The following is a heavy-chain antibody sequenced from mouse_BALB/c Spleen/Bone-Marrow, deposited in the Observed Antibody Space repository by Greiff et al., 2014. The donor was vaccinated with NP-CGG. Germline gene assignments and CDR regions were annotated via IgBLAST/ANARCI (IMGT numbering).Heavy chain of an antibody. CDR3: AAYYYGSSQFAY. J-gene: IGHJ3*01. CDR2: IDPANGNT. CDR1: GFNIKDTY. Sequence: EVKLVESGAELVKPGAPVKLSCTASGFNIKDTYMHWVKQRPEQGLEWIGRIDPANGNTKYDPKFQGKATITADTSSNTAYLQLSSLTSEDTAVYYCAAYYYGSSQFAYWGQGTLVTVSA. V-gene: IGHV14-3*02. D-gene: IGHD1-1*01.